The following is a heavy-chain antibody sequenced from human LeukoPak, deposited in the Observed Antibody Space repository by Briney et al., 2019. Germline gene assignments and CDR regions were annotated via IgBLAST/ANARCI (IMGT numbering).Heavy chain of an antibody. J-gene: IGHJ4*02. D-gene: IGHD3-10*01. V-gene: IGHV4-39*01. CDR3: ARLSYYYGSGSYSLIDY. CDR1: GGSISSDNYY. Sequence: SETLSLTCTVSGGSISSDNYYWGWIRQPPGKGLEWIGSINYSGTTYYNPSLRRRVTISVDTSKNQFSLKVTSVTAADTAVYYCARLSYYYGSGSYSLIDYWGQGTLVTVSS. CDR2: INYSGTT.